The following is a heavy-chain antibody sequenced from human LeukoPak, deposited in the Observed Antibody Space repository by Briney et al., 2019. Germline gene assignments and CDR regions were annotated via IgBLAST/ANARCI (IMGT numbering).Heavy chain of an antibody. Sequence: GGSLRRSCAASGFTFSDYYMDWVRQAPGKGLEWVANIKYDGSERYYVDSVRGRFTISRDNDKNSLYLQMNSLTPEDTAVYFCAKDCSGGSCYDYWGQGTLVTVSS. CDR1: GFTFSDYY. J-gene: IGHJ4*02. D-gene: IGHD2-15*01. V-gene: IGHV3-7*04. CDR3: AKDCSGGSCYDY. CDR2: IKYDGSER.